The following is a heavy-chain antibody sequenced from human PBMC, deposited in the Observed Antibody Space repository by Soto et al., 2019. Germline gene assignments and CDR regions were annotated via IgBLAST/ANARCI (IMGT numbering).Heavy chain of an antibody. CDR3: AKDYRSGWYYFDY. Sequence: GGSLRLSCAASGFTFSSYGMHWVRQAPGKGLERVAVISYDGSNKYYADSVKGRFTISRDNSKNTLYLQMNSLRAEDTAVYYCAKDYRSGWYYFDYWGQGTLVTVSS. CDR1: GFTFSSYG. J-gene: IGHJ4*02. CDR2: ISYDGSNK. V-gene: IGHV3-30*18. D-gene: IGHD6-19*01.